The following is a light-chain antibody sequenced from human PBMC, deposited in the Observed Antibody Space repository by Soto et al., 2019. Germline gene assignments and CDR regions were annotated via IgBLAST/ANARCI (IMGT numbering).Light chain of an antibody. J-gene: IGKJ5*01. CDR1: QTVSSY. V-gene: IGKV3-11*01. CDR2: DAS. Sequence: EIVLTQSPATLSLSPGERATLSCRASQTVSSYLLWYQQKRGQAPRLLIYDASNRATGIPVRFSGSGSGTDFTLTISSLEPEEFAVYDCQQRMNWPLTFGQGTRLEIK. CDR3: QQRMNWPLT.